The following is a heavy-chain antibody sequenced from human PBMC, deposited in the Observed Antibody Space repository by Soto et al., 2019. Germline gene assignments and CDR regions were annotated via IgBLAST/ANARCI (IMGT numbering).Heavy chain of an antibody. CDR2: INPNSGGT. CDR3: ARARGYSSGWYYFDY. D-gene: IGHD6-19*01. Sequence: QVQLVQSGAEVKKPGASVKVSCKASGYTFTGYYMHWVRQAPGQGLEWTGWINPNSGGTNYAQKFQGWVTMTRDTSISTAYMELSRLRSDDTAVYYCARARGYSSGWYYFDYWGQGTLVTVSS. V-gene: IGHV1-2*04. CDR1: GYTFTGYY. J-gene: IGHJ4*02.